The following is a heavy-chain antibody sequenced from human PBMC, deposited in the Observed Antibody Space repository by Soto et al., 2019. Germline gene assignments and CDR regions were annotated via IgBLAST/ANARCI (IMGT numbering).Heavy chain of an antibody. J-gene: IGHJ4*02. D-gene: IGHD3-22*01. CDR1: GYSFTSYW. Sequence: LGESLKISCKGSGYSFTSYWISWVRQMPGKGLEWMGRIDPSDSYTNYSPSFQGHVTISADKSISTAYLQWSSLKASDTAMYYCASLRSSGSIFDYWGQGTLVTVSS. V-gene: IGHV5-10-1*01. CDR2: IDPSDSYT. CDR3: ASLRSSGSIFDY.